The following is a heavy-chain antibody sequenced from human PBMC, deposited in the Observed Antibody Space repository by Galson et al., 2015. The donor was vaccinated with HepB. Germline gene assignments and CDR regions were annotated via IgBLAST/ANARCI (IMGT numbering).Heavy chain of an antibody. D-gene: IGHD2-21*01. V-gene: IGHV3-74*01. J-gene: IGHJ4*02. CDR3: VRDFHGYSDC. CDR1: GFTFSRYW. CDR2: INSDGSVT. Sequence: SLRLSCAASGFTFSRYWMHWVRQAPGKGLMWVSRINSDGSVTSYAESVKGRFTISRDNAKNTLYLQMNSLRVEDTAVYYCVRDFHGYSDCWGQGTLVTVSS.